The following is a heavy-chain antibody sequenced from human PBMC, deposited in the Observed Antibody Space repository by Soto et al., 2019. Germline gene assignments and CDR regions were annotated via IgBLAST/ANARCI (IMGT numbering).Heavy chain of an antibody. J-gene: IGHJ4*02. CDR1: GFTFSSYA. D-gene: IGHD5-12*01. V-gene: IGHV3-30-3*01. CDR2: ISYDGSNK. Sequence: QVQLVESGGGVVQPGRSLRLSCAASGFTFSSYAMHWVRQAPGKGLEWVAVISYDGSNKYYADSVKGRFTISRDNSKNTLYLQMNSLRAEDTAVYYCARDSGFIVATQKDYWGQGTLVTVSS. CDR3: ARDSGFIVATQKDY.